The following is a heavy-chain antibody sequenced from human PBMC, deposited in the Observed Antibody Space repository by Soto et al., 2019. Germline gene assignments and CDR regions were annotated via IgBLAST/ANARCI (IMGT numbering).Heavy chain of an antibody. CDR1: GFTFSDYY. J-gene: IGHJ4*02. V-gene: IGHV3-11*06. D-gene: IGHD3-22*01. CDR2: ISSSSSYT. CDR3: ARDRAPYRFYDSSGYSDY. Sequence: PGGSLRLSCAASGFTFSDYYMSRIRQAPGKGLEWVSYISSSSSYTNYADSVKGRFTISRDNAKNSLYLQMNSLRAEDTAVYYCARDRAPYRFYDSSGYSDYWGQGTLVTVSS.